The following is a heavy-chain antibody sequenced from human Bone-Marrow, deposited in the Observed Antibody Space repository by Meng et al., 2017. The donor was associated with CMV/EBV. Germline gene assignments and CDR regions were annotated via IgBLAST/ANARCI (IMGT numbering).Heavy chain of an antibody. J-gene: IGHJ4*02. CDR3: ASSITGIPNDY. CDR2: INPNSGGT. V-gene: IGHV1-2*02. D-gene: IGHD1-20*01. Sequence: ASVKVSCKASGYTFTGYYMHWVRQAPGQGLEWMGWINPNSGGTNYAQKFQGRVTMTTDTSTSTAYMELRSLRSDDTAVYYCASSITGIPNDYWGQGTLVTVS. CDR1: GYTFTGYY.